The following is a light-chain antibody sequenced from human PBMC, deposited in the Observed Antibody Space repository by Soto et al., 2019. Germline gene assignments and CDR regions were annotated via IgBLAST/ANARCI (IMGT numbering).Light chain of an antibody. Sequence: EIVLTQSPGTLSLSPGERATLSCRASQSVSDNHLAWYHQKPGQPPRLLIYGASNRATGIPDRFSGHGSGTDFTLTISRLEPEDFATYYCHHLDDSPPWTFGQGTKVEV. CDR1: QSVSDNH. V-gene: IGKV3-20*01. CDR2: GAS. CDR3: HHLDDSPPWT. J-gene: IGKJ1*01.